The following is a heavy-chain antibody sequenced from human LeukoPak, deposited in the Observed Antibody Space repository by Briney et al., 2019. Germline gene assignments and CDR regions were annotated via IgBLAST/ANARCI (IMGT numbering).Heavy chain of an antibody. CDR2: IYYSGST. D-gene: IGHD2-15*01. V-gene: IGHV4-59*12. Sequence: SETLSLTCTVSGGSISSYYWSWIRQPPGKGLEWIGYIYYSGSTNYNPSLKSRVTISVDKSKNQFSLKLSSVTAADTAVYYCARGRDLLGYCSGGSCYYFDYWGQGTLVTVSS. CDR3: ARGRDLLGYCSGGSCYYFDY. CDR1: GGSISSYY. J-gene: IGHJ4*02.